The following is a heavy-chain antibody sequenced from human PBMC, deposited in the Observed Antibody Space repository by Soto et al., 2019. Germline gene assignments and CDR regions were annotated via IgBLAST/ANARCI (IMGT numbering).Heavy chain of an antibody. D-gene: IGHD2-2*01. Sequence: LRLSCAASGFTFSSYSMNWVRQAPGKGLEWVSSISSSSSYIYYADSVKGRFTISRDNAKNSLYLQMNSLRAEDTAVYYCARDPQRSYYYGMDVWGQGTTVTVSS. V-gene: IGHV3-21*01. CDR2: ISSSSSYI. CDR1: GFTFSSYS. CDR3: ARDPQRSYYYGMDV. J-gene: IGHJ6*02.